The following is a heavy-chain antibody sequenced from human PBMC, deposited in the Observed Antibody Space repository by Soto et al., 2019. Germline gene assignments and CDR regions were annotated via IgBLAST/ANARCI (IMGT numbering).Heavy chain of an antibody. CDR3: EKGGACGTSAGETGSAS. V-gene: IGHV3-74*01. Sequence: EVQLVESGGGLVQPGGSLRLSCAASGFTFFAYWIHWVRQVPGKGLVWVSRINSDGSHTSYAESVRGRFTISRDNSKNALYQKSNSLTAEDASVFSCEKGGACGTSAGETGSASGGRGGLFTFSS. CDR1: GFTFFAYW. CDR2: INSDGSHT. D-gene: IGHD4-17*01. J-gene: IGHJ4*02.